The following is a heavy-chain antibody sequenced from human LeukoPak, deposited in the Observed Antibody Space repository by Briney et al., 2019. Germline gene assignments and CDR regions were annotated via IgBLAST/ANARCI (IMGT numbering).Heavy chain of an antibody. Sequence: GGSWRLSCAASGFAFSSYAMNWCRRAPGKGLKWVSFISGSSSYIYYADPVKGRFTTTRDNASKSVYLHKKSMRADDTAVYYCARSDSSGYYLAGHLDSWGLGTLVTVSS. D-gene: IGHD3-22*01. CDR1: GFAFSSYA. CDR2: ISGSSSYI. J-gene: IGHJ5*01. CDR3: ARSDSSGYYLAGHLDS. V-gene: IGHV3-21*01.